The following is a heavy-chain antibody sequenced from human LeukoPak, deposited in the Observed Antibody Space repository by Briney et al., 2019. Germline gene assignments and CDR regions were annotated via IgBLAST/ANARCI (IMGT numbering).Heavy chain of an antibody. CDR1: GFXFSSYS. Sequence: GGSLRLSCAASGFXFSSYSINWVRQAPGKGLEWVSYISSSSSTIYYADSVKGRFTISRDNAKNSLYLQMNSLRDEDTAVYYCARDPPYSGSYYGFDYWGQGTLVTVSS. D-gene: IGHD1-26*01. CDR3: ARDPPYSGSYYGFDY. J-gene: IGHJ4*02. CDR2: ISSSSSTI. V-gene: IGHV3-48*02.